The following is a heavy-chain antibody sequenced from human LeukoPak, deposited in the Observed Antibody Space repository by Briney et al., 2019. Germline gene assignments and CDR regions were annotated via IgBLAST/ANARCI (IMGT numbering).Heavy chain of an antibody. V-gene: IGHV1-69*05. J-gene: IGHJ5*02. CDR2: IIPIFGAA. CDR3: ARDPGDYYDSSGYRRWFDP. CDR1: VGTYSSYA. D-gene: IGHD3-22*01. Sequence: SVKVSCKASVGTYSSYAISWVRQAPGQGLEWMGRIIPIFGAANYAQKFQGSVTITTDDSTSTAYIELSRLGPADNAVYYRARDPGDYYDSSGYRRWFDPWGQRTLVTVSS.